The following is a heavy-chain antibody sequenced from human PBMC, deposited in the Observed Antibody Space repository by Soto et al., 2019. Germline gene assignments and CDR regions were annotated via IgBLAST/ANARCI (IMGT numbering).Heavy chain of an antibody. CDR3: ARSYYYDSSGPIGTYYYYGMDV. D-gene: IGHD3-22*01. Sequence: SVKVSCKASGGTFSSYAISWVRQAPGQGLEWMGGIIPIFGTANYAQKFQGRATITADKSTSTAYMELSSLRSEDTAVYYCARSYYYDSSGPIGTYYYYGMDVWGQGTTVTVSS. CDR1: GGTFSSYA. V-gene: IGHV1-69*06. J-gene: IGHJ6*02. CDR2: IIPIFGTA.